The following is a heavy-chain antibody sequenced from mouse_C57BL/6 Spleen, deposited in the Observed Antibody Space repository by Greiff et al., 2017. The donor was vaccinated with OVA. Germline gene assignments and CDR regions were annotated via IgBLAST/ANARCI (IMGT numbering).Heavy chain of an antibody. D-gene: IGHD2-4*01. V-gene: IGHV1-58*01. J-gene: IGHJ2*01. CDR3: ARNDYGDY. Sequence: VQLKESGAELVRPGSSVKMSCKTSGYTFTSYGINWVKQRPGQGLEWIGYIYIGNGYTEYNAKFKGKATLTSDTSSSTAYMQLSSLTSEDAAIYFCARNDYGDYWGQGTTLTVSS. CDR2: IYIGNGYT. CDR1: GYTFTSYG.